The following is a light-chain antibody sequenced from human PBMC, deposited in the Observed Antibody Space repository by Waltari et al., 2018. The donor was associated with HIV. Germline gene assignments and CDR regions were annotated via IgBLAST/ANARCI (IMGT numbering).Light chain of an antibody. J-gene: IGKJ2*01. Sequence: EVVMTQSPATVAVSPGERATLSCQASQSVNSHLAWYQHKPVQAPRILIYGASTRATGVPARFSGSGSGTEFTLTISSLQSEDFAVYYCQQYNHWPPYTFGQGTKLEIK. V-gene: IGKV3-15*01. CDR3: QQYNHWPPYT. CDR1: QSVNSH. CDR2: GAS.